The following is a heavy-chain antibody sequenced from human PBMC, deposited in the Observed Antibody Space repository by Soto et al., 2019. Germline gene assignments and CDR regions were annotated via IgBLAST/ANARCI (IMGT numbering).Heavy chain of an antibody. V-gene: IGHV3-23*01. CDR1: GFTFSNYA. Sequence: EVQLLESGGGLVQPGGSLRLSCAASGFTFSNYAMSWVRQAPGKGLECVSIIRGAGGYTNYADSVKGRFTISRDNSKNTLYLHMNSLRGEDTALYYCAKFYYDSGAYRGGFDYWGQGTLVTVSS. CDR3: AKFYYDSGAYRGGFDY. D-gene: IGHD3-10*01. J-gene: IGHJ4*02. CDR2: IRGAGGYT.